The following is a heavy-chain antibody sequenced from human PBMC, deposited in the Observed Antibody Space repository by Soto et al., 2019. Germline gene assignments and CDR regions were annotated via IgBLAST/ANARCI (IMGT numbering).Heavy chain of an antibody. CDR2: ISSSSSYI. Sequence: WWSLRLSCSASVFTFSSYSMNWVRQAPGKGLEWVSSISSSSSYIYYADSVKGRFTISRDNAKNSLYLQMNSLRAEDTAVYYCARVGGGYQLLHAFDIWGQGTMVTVSS. V-gene: IGHV3-21*01. CDR1: VFTFSSYS. J-gene: IGHJ3*02. CDR3: ARVGGGYQLLHAFDI. D-gene: IGHD2-2*01.